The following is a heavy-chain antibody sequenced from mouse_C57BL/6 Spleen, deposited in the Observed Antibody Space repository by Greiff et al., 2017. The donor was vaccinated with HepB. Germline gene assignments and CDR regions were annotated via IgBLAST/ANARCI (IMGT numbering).Heavy chain of an antibody. Sequence: VQLQQPGAELVKPGASVKLSCKASGYTFTSYWMHWVKQRPGQGLEWIGMIHPNSGSTNYNEKFKSKATLTVDKSSSTAYMQLSSLTSEDSAVYYCAKYGSSYGGGWWGKGTTLTVSS. D-gene: IGHD1-1*01. J-gene: IGHJ2*01. CDR1: GYTFTSYW. V-gene: IGHV1-64*01. CDR3: AKYGSSYGGGW. CDR2: IHPNSGST.